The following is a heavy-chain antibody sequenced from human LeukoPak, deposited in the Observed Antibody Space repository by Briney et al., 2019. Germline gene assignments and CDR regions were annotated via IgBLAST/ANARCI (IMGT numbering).Heavy chain of an antibody. CDR1: GDLVSSSSAA. V-gene: IGHV6-1*01. CDR2: TYYRSKWNN. J-gene: IGHJ6*02. CDR3: ARDQGYYYYGMDV. Sequence: QPLSLPCAISGDLVSSSSAAWLWITQSPSRGLVWLVRTYYRSKWNNDYAVSVKSRITIIPGTSKNQFSLQLNSVTPEDTAVYYCARDQGYYYYGMDVWGQGTTVTVSS.